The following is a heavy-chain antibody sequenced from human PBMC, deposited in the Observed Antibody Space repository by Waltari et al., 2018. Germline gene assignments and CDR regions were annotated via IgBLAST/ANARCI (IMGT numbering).Heavy chain of an antibody. CDR3: AKHQLLQAYYYSMDV. J-gene: IGHJ6*03. V-gene: IGHV3-23*04. CDR1: GFNFRNYG. Sequence: EVQLVESGGDLVQPGGSLRLYCAASGFNFRNYGMNWVRQAPGKGMGLVARFTSDGSGTYDADTVKGRFTTSRDNSNNTVFLQMNSLRVEDTALYYCAKHQLLQAYYYSMDVWGKGTTVTVSS. CDR2: FTSDGSGT. D-gene: IGHD2-2*01.